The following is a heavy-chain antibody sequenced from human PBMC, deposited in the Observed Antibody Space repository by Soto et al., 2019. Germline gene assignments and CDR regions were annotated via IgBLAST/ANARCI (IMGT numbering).Heavy chain of an antibody. CDR1: GFTFSSYG. J-gene: IGHJ5*02. CDR3: AKDLIAAAGTGNWFDP. CDR2: ISYDGSNK. V-gene: IGHV3-30*18. D-gene: IGHD6-13*01. Sequence: QVQLVESGGGVVQPGRSLRLSCAASGFTFSSYGMHWVRQAPGKGLEWVAVISYDGSNKYYADSVKGRFTISRDNSKNTLYLKMNSLRAEDTAVYYCAKDLIAAAGTGNWFDPWGQGTLVTVSS.